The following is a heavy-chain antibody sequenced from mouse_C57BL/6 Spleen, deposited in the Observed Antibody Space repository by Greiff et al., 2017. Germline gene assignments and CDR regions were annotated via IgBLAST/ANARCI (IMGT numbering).Heavy chain of an antibody. J-gene: IGHJ4*01. V-gene: IGHV1-72*01. Sequence: QVQLQQSGAELVKPGASVTLSCKASGYTFTSYWMHWVKQRPGRGLEWIGRIDPNSGGTKYNEKFKSKATLTVDKPSSTAYMQLSSLTSEDSAVYYCARRVTTVVADYYAMDYWGQGTSVTVSS. D-gene: IGHD1-1*01. CDR2: IDPNSGGT. CDR3: ARRVTTVVADYYAMDY. CDR1: GYTFTSYW.